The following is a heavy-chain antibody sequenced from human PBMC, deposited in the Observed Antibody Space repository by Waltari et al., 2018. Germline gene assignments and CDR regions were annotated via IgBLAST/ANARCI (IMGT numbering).Heavy chain of an antibody. V-gene: IGHV4-38-2*02. D-gene: IGHD6-19*01. Sequence: QVQLQESGPGLVKPSETLSLTCAVSGYSISSGYYWGWIRQPPGKGLEWIGSIYQSGCTYYNPSLKRRVTISVETSKTQFSRKLVSVTAADTAVYYCARDSSGWYPDAFDIWGQGTMVTVSS. J-gene: IGHJ3*02. CDR3: ARDSSGWYPDAFDI. CDR1: GYSISSGYY. CDR2: IYQSGCT.